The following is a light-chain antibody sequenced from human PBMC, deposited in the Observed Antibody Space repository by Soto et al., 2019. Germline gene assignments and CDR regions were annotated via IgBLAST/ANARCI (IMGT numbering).Light chain of an antibody. V-gene: IGKV4-1*01. Sequence: DIVMTQSPDSLAVSLGERATINCKSSQSVLYSSNNKNYLAWYQQKPGQPPKLLIYWASTRESGVPDRFSGSGSGTDFTLNISSVLAVDVAVYYCQQYYSTPLTFGGGTKVEIK. CDR1: QSVLYSSNNKNY. CDR2: WAS. J-gene: IGKJ4*01. CDR3: QQYYSTPLT.